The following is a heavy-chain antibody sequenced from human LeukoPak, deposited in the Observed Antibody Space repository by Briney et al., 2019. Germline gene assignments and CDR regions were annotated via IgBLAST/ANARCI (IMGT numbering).Heavy chain of an antibody. CDR2: ISSSGNTK. D-gene: IGHD4-17*01. CDR3: ARDLTSVPTR. Sequence: AGSLRLSCAGSGFTFSSDSMNWVRQAPGKGLEWVSYISSSGNTKHYVDSVKGRFTISRDNAKNSVYLQMNSLRNEDTAVYYCARDLTSVPTRWGQGTLVTVSS. V-gene: IGHV3-48*02. CDR1: GFTFSSDS. J-gene: IGHJ4*02.